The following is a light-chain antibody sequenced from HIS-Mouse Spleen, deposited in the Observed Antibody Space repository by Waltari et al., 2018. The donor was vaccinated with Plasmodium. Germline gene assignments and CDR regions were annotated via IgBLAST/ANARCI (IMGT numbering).Light chain of an antibody. CDR2: DVS. J-gene: IGLJ2*01. Sequence: QSALTQPASVSGSPGQSITISCTGTSSDVGGYNYVSWYQQHPGKAPKLMIYDVSNRPSGFSNRFSGCKSGNTASLTISGLQAEDEADYYCSSDTSSSTLVFGGGTKLTVL. CDR3: SSDTSSSTLV. CDR1: SSDVGGYNY. V-gene: IGLV2-14*03.